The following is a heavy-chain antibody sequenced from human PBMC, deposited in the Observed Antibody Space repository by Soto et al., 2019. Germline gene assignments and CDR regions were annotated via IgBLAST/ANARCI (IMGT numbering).Heavy chain of an antibody. CDR3: AREGGNSSGWYDYYYGMDV. J-gene: IGHJ6*02. CDR1: GDSVSSNSAA. D-gene: IGHD6-19*01. V-gene: IGHV6-1*01. Sequence: QTLSLTCAISGDSVSSNSAAWNWSRQSPWRGLEGLGRTYYRARWYNDYAVSVKIRITIDPDTSKNQFSLQLNSVTPEDTAVYYCAREGGNSSGWYDYYYGMDVWGQGTTVTVSS. CDR2: TYYRARWYN.